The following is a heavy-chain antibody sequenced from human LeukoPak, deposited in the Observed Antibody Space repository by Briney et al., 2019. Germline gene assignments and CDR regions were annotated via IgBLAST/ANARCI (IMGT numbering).Heavy chain of an antibody. CDR3: ARQSYYYDSSGYYYEVYYFDY. V-gene: IGHV4-59*08. J-gene: IGHJ4*02. CDR2: IYYSGST. Sequence: SETLSLTCTVSGGSISSYYWSWIRQPPGKGLEGIGYIYYSGSTNYNPSLKSRVTISVDTSKNQFSLKLSSVTAADTAVFYCARQSYYYDSSGYYYEVYYFDYWGQGTLVTASS. CDR1: GGSISSYY. D-gene: IGHD3-22*01.